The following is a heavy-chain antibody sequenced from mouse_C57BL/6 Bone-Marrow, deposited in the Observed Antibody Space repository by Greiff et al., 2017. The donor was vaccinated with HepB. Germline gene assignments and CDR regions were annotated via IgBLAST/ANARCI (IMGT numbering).Heavy chain of an antibody. CDR2: INPNYGTT. Sequence: VQLKQSGPELVKPGASVKISCKASGYSFTDYNMNWVKQSNGKSLEWIGVINPNYGTTSYNQKFKGKATLTVDQSSSTAYMQLNSLTSEDSAVYYCARAQIYPNSAWFAYWGQGTLVTVSA. CDR1: GYSFTDYN. CDR3: ARAQIYPNSAWFAY. D-gene: IGHD3-1*01. J-gene: IGHJ3*01. V-gene: IGHV1-39*01.